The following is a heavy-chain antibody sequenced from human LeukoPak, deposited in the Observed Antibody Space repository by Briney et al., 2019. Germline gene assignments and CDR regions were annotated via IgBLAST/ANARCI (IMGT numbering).Heavy chain of an antibody. CDR1: GGSISSSSYY. CDR3: ARGRTRIEFDY. Sequence: SETLSLTCTVSGGSISSSSYYWGWVRQPPGKGLEWIGSIYYSGSTYYNPSLKSRVTISVDTSKNQFSLKLSSVTAADTAVYYCARGRTRIEFDYWGQGTLVTVSS. CDR2: IYYSGST. D-gene: IGHD1-14*01. V-gene: IGHV4-39*07. J-gene: IGHJ4*02.